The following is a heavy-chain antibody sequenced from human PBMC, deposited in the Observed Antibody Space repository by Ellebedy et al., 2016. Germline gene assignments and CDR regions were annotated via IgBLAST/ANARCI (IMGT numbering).Heavy chain of an antibody. Sequence: SVKVSCKASGYTFTRYHVHWVRQAPGQGLEWMGVIDTGGGNTHFAQRFQGRVTITRDTSTSTVYMELSSLRSEDTAVYYCARELASTYYFDYWGQGTLVTVSS. V-gene: IGHV1-46*01. CDR3: ARELASTYYFDY. J-gene: IGHJ4*02. D-gene: IGHD2-2*01. CDR2: IDTGGGNT. CDR1: GYTFTRYH.